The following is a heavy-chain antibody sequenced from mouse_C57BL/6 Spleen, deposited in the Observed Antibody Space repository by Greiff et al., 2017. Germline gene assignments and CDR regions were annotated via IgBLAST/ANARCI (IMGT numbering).Heavy chain of an antibody. CDR2: IDPSDSYT. CDR3: ARRGPGSSSWFAY. D-gene: IGHD1-1*01. V-gene: IGHV1-69*01. CDR1: GYTFTSYW. Sequence: VQLQQPGAELVMPGASVKLSCKASGYTFTSYWMHWVKQRPGQGLEWIGEIDPSDSYTNYNQKFQGKSTLTVDKSSSTAYMQLSSLTSEDSAVYYCARRGPGSSSWFAYWGQGTLVTVSA. J-gene: IGHJ3*01.